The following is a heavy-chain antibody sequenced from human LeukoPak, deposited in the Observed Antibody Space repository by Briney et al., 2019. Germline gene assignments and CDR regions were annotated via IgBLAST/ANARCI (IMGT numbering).Heavy chain of an antibody. D-gene: IGHD3-10*01. J-gene: IGHJ4*02. CDR3: ARALMVRGVPYYFDY. CDR2: INAGNGNT. Sequence: ASVKVSCMASGYTFTSYAMHWVRQAPGQRREWMGWINAGNGNTKYSQEFQGRVTITRDTSASAAYMEPSSLRSEDMAVYYCARALMVRGVPYYFDYWGQGTLVTVSS. V-gene: IGHV1-3*03. CDR1: GYTFTSYA.